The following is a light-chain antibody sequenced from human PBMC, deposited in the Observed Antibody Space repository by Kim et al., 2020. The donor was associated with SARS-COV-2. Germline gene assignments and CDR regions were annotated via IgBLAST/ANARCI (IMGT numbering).Light chain of an antibody. Sequence: IVLTQSPGTLSLSPGERATLSCRASQSLSNNYLAWYQQKPGQAPRPLTHGASSRATGVPDRFSGSGSGTYFTLTISRLEPEDFAVYYCHQYGGSPPHTFGQGTKLEI. V-gene: IGKV3-20*01. J-gene: IGKJ2*01. CDR3: HQYGGSPPHT. CDR1: QSLSNNY. CDR2: GAS.